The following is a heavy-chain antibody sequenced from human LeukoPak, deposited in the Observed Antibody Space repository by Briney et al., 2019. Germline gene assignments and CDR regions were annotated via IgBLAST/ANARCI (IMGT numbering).Heavy chain of an antibody. V-gene: IGHV3-21*06. CDR3: ARGGYSYDY. CDR2: ISGSSSSI. D-gene: IGHD5-18*01. J-gene: IGHJ4*02. CDR1: GFTFSTFG. Sequence: GGSLRLSCAASGFTFSTFGMNWVRQAPGKGLEWVSSISGSSSSIYYSDSVKGRFTISRDNAKNSLYLQMNSLRAEDTAVYYCARGGYSYDYWGQGTVVTDSS.